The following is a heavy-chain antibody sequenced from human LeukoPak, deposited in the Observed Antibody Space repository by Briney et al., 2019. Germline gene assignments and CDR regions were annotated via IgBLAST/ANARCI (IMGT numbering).Heavy chain of an antibody. Sequence: ASVTVSCKASGYTFTSYYMHWVRQAPGQGLEWMGIINPSGGSTSYAQKFQGRVTMTRDTSTSTVYMELSSLRSEDTAVYYCARGARLYCSGGSCYSGYWGQGTLVTVSS. J-gene: IGHJ4*02. CDR3: ARGARLYCSGGSCYSGY. V-gene: IGHV1-46*01. D-gene: IGHD2-15*01. CDR2: INPSGGST. CDR1: GYTFTSYY.